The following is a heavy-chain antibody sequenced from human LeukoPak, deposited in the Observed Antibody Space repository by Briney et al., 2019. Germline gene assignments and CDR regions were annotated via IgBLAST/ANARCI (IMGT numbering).Heavy chain of an antibody. CDR1: GFTFTSYY. Sequence: GGSLRLSCAASGFTFTSYYIHWVRQAPGKGLEWVSVIYSGGSTYYADSVKGRFTISRDNSKNTLYLQMNSLRAEDTAVYYCARESVGAHLSAFDIWGQGTMVTVSS. V-gene: IGHV3-66*02. CDR3: ARESVGAHLSAFDI. CDR2: IYSGGST. D-gene: IGHD1-26*01. J-gene: IGHJ3*02.